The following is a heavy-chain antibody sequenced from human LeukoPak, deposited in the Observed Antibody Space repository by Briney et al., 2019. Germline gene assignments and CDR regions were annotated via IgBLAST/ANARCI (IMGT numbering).Heavy chain of an antibody. V-gene: IGHV3-11*04. CDR1: GFTFSDYY. CDR3: ARHAGDVDTAMVGYFDY. CDR2: ISSSGSTI. D-gene: IGHD5-18*01. Sequence: GGSLRLSCAASGFTFSDYYMSWIRQAPRKGLEWVSYISSSGSTIYYADSVKGRFTISRDNAKNSLYLQMNSLRAEDTAVYYCARHAGDVDTAMVGYFDYWGQGTLVTVSS. J-gene: IGHJ4*02.